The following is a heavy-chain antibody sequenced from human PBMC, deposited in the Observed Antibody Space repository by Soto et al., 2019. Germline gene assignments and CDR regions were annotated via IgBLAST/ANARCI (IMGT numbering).Heavy chain of an antibody. CDR3: VRGGLDHAFDS. V-gene: IGHV3-74*01. D-gene: IGHD3-16*01. CDR2: VDSDGSDK. J-gene: IGHJ3*02. CDR1: EFSFSRYW. Sequence: EVQLVESGGGLVQPGGSLRLSCAASEFSFSRYWMHWVRQAPGKGLVWVSRVDSDGSDKIYADSVKGRFTIPRDNAKNTLYLQLAGMRDEDTAVYYCVRGGLDHAFDSWGQGTMVTVAS.